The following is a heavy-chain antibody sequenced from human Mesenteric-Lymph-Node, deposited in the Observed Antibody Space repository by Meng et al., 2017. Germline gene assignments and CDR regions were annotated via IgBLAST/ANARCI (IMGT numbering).Heavy chain of an antibody. D-gene: IGHD2-15*01. CDR2: ITGNGGNT. V-gene: IGHV3-23*01. CDR3: ARVYCSGGSCPRRGAFDI. CDR1: GFSFSNYW. J-gene: IGHJ3*02. Sequence: GESLKISCAASGFSFSNYWMHWVRQAPGKGLEWVSGITGNGGNTYYADSVKGRFTISRDNSKNTLSLQVNSLRAEDTAVYYCARVYCSGGSCPRRGAFDIWGQGTMVTVSS.